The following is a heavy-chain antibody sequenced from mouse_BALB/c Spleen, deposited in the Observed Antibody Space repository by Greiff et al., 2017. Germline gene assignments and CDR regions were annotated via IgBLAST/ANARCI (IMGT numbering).Heavy chain of an antibody. Sequence: EVKLLESGAELVKPGASVKLSCTASGFNFKDTYMHWVKQRPEQGLEWIGRIDPANGNTKYDPKFQGKATITADTSSNTAYLQPRRLTSEETAVYYCAREYYGTAYWGKGTLVTVSA. CDR1: GFNFKDTY. CDR2: IDPANGNT. V-gene: IGHV14-3*02. D-gene: IGHD1-1*01. J-gene: IGHJ3*01. CDR3: AREYYGTAY.